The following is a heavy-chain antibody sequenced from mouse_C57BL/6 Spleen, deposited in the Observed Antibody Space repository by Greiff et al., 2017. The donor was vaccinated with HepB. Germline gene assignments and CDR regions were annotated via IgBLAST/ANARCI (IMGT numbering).Heavy chain of an antibody. J-gene: IGHJ1*03. V-gene: IGHV1-81*01. CDR3: AREDYGSSYGYFDV. D-gene: IGHD1-1*01. CDR2: IYPRSGNT. CDR1: GYTFTSYG. Sequence: QVHVKQSGAELARPGASVKLSCKASGYTFTSYGISWVKQRTGQGLEWIGEIYPRSGNTYYNEKFKGKATLTADKSSSTAYMELRSLTSEDSAVYFCAREDYGSSYGYFDVWGTGTTVTVSS.